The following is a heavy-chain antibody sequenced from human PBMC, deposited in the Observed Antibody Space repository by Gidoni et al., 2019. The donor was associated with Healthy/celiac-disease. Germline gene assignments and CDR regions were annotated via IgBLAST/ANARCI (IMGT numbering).Heavy chain of an antibody. CDR1: GFTFSNAW. V-gene: IGHV3-15*07. CDR3: TTGEGGSYSPVGY. D-gene: IGHD1-26*01. CDR2: IKSKTDGGTT. Sequence: EVQLVASGGGLVKPGGSLRLSCAASGFTFSNAWMNWVRQAPGTGPEWVGRIKSKTDGGTTDYAAPVKGRFTISRDDSKNTLYLQMNSLKTEDTDVYYCTTGEGGSYSPVGYWGQGTLVTVSS. J-gene: IGHJ4*02.